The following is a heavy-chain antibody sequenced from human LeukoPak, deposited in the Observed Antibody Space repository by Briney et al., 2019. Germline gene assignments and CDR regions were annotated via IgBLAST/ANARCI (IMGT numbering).Heavy chain of an antibody. CDR3: AKYYYGSGSSDFDY. D-gene: IGHD3-10*01. CDR2: ISGSGGST. Sequence: GGSLRLSCAASGFTFSNYAMSWVRQAPGKGLEWVSVISGSGGSTYYADSVKGRFTISRDNSKNTLYLQMNSLRAEDTAVYYCAKYYYGSGSSDFDYWGQGTLVTVSS. J-gene: IGHJ4*02. CDR1: GFTFSNYA. V-gene: IGHV3-23*01.